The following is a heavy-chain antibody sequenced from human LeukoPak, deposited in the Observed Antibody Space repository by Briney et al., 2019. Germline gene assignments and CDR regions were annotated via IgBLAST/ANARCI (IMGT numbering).Heavy chain of an antibody. CDR1: GFTFKNYV. D-gene: IGHD1-26*01. J-gene: IGHJ4*02. CDR2: IYGSGVRI. V-gene: IGHV3-23*01. Sequence: GGSLRLSCVASGFTFKNYVMNWVRQPPRKGLAWLASIYGSGVRISYADSVKGRFTISRDNSNNTLYLQMNSLRAEDTAMYYCAKDLGWELPAEAYWGQGILVTVSS. CDR3: AKDLGWELPAEAY.